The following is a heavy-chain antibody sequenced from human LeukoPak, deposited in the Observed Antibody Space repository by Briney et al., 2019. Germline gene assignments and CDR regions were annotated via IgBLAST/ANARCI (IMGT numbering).Heavy chain of an antibody. V-gene: IGHV3-9*01. D-gene: IGHD1-26*01. CDR2: ISWNSGSI. Sequence: QAGGSLRLSCAASGFTFDDYAMHWVRQAPGKGLEWVSGISWNSGSIGYADSVKGRFTISRDNAKNSLYLQMNSLRAEDTAVYYCAREASGSSELDYWGQGTLVTVSS. CDR3: AREASGSSELDY. J-gene: IGHJ4*02. CDR1: GFTFDDYA.